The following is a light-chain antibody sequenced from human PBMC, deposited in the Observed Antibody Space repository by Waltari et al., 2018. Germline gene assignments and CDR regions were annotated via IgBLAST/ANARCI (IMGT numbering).Light chain of an antibody. CDR1: SGHSSNV. J-gene: IGLJ3*02. CDR3: QTGGHGTWV. CDR2: VNSDGSH. Sequence: QLVLTQSPSASASLGASVKLTCTLSSGHSSNVVAWLQQRPEKGPRYLMKVNSDGSHSRGDEMADRFSGSSSGAGRYLTISNLQSEDEADYYCQTGGHGTWVFGGGTGLTVV. V-gene: IGLV4-69*01.